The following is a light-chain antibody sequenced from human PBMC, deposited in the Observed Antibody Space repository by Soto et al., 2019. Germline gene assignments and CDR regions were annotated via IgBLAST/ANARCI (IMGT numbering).Light chain of an antibody. J-gene: IGKJ1*01. CDR2: DAS. Sequence: DIQMTQSPSTLSASVVDRVTMTCRASQSISSWLAWYQQKPGKAPKLLIYDASSLESGVPSRFSGSGSGTEFTLTISSLQPDDFATYYCQQYSSYSWTFGQGTKVDI. V-gene: IGKV1-5*01. CDR3: QQYSSYSWT. CDR1: QSISSW.